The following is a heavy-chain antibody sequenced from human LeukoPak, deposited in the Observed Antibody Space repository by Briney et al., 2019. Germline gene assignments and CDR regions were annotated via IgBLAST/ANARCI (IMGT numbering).Heavy chain of an antibody. CDR1: GFTFSSYG. CDR3: AKGGPPTGASPRPWDFNY. V-gene: IGHV3-30*02. CDR2: IRYDGSNK. Sequence: GGSLRLSCAASGFTFSSYGMHWVRQAPGKGLEWVAFIRYDGSNKYYADSVKGRFTISRDNSKNTLYLQMNSLRVEDTAVYYCAKGGPPTGASPRPWDFNYWGQGTLVTVSS. J-gene: IGHJ4*02. D-gene: IGHD1-26*01.